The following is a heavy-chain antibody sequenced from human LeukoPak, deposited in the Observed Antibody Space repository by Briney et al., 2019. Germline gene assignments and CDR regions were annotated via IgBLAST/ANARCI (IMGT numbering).Heavy chain of an antibody. V-gene: IGHV4-39*07. J-gene: IGHJ4*02. CDR1: GGSISSSSYY. CDR2: IYYSGST. CDR3: ARDFMSGWSLYYFDY. Sequence: PSETLSLTCTVSGGSISSSSYYWGWIRQPPGKGLEWIGSIYYSGSTYYNPSLKSRVTISVDTSKNQFSLKLGSVTAADTAVYYCARDFMSGWSLYYFDYWGQGTLVTVSS. D-gene: IGHD6-19*01.